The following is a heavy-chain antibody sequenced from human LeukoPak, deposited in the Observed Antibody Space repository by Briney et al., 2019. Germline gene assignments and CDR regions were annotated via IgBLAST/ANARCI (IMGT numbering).Heavy chain of an antibody. CDR2: SSSGGST. J-gene: IGHJ4*02. V-gene: IGHV3-23*01. CDR1: GFTFSSYA. Sequence: GRSLRLSCGASGFTFSSYAMSWVRQAPGKGLEWVSASSSGGSTHYADSVKGRFTISRDNSKNTLYLQMNSLRAEDTAVYYCAKRYYYDNSGLWDYWGQGTLVTVSS. D-gene: IGHD3-22*01. CDR3: AKRYYYDNSGLWDY.